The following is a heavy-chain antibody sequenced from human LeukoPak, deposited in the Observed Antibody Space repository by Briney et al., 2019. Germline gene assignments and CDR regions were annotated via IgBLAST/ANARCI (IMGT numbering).Heavy chain of an antibody. CDR2: TRNRADCYTT. D-gene: IGHD4-17*01. CDR3: ARGFDYGDGFDY. V-gene: IGHV3-72*01. J-gene: IGHJ4*02. Sequence: GGSLRLSCAASGFSLSNHYMDWVRQAPGKGLEWVGRTRNRADCYTTEYAASVRGRFIISRDDSKNSLFLQMNSLKTEDTAVYFCARGFDYGDGFDYWGQGTLVTVSS. CDR1: GFSLSNHY.